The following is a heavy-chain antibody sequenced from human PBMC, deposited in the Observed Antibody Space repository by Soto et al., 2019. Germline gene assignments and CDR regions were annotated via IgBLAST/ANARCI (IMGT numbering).Heavy chain of an antibody. CDR2: LSDNGGST. Sequence: GGSLRLSCAASGFTFSSYAMSWVRQAPGKGLEWVSTLSDNGGSTYYADSVKGRFTISRDNSKNTLYLQMNSLRAEDTAVYFCARVMAVEYCVLTSCRPSWGQGTLVTVSS. D-gene: IGHD2-2*01. CDR1: GFTFSSYA. V-gene: IGHV3-23*01. CDR3: ARVMAVEYCVLTSCRPS. J-gene: IGHJ5*02.